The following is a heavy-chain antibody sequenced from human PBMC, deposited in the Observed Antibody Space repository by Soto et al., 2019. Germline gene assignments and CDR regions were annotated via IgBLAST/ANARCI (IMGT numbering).Heavy chain of an antibody. V-gene: IGHV4-4*02. CDR2: VYRTGST. J-gene: IGHJ4*02. CDR3: ARARATIAAAAIFDC. D-gene: IGHD6-13*01. CDR1: GGSICTSNW. Sequence: SETLSITCAVSGGSICTSNWGGWVRQPPGKGLEWIGEVYRTGSTNYNPSLESRLTISVDKSKNQFSLKLTSVTAADTAVYYCARARATIAAAAIFDCWGQGTLVTVSS.